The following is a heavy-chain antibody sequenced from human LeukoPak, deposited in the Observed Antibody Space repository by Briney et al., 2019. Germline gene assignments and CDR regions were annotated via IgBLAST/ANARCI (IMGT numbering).Heavy chain of an antibody. J-gene: IGHJ4*02. CDR1: GGSISSGGYY. V-gene: IGHV4-30-2*01. Sequence: PSQTLSLTCTVSGGSISSGGYYWSWIRQPPGKGLEWIGYIYHSGSTYYNPSLKSRVTISVDRSKNQFSLKLSSVTAADTAVYYCARHIRYYDSKSFDYWGQGTLVTVSS. CDR3: ARHIRYYDSKSFDY. CDR2: IYHSGST. D-gene: IGHD3-22*01.